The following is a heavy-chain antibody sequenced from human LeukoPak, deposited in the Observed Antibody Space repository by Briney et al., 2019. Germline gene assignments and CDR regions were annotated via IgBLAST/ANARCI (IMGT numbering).Heavy chain of an antibody. CDR2: ISYDGTNK. CDR1: GFTFSSYG. Sequence: GGSLILSCAASGFTFSSYGMHWVRQAPGKGLEWVAVISYDGTNKFYADSVKGRFTISRDNSKNTLYLQMNSLRPEDTAVYYCAKDRNYVGTLDYWGQGTLVTVSS. V-gene: IGHV3-30*18. D-gene: IGHD3-10*02. J-gene: IGHJ4*02. CDR3: AKDRNYVGTLDY.